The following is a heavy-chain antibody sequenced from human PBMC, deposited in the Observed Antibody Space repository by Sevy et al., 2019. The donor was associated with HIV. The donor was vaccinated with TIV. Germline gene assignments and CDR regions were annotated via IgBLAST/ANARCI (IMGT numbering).Heavy chain of an antibody. J-gene: IGHJ5*02. Sequence: GGSLRLSCAASGFTFNDYNLSWIRQAPGKGLEWVSYISTSTSTTTIYYADSVKGRFTISRDNAKNSIYLQINSLRVDDTAVYYCARAAGWFDAWGQGTLVTVSS. V-gene: IGHV3-11*01. CDR2: ISTSTSTTTI. CDR1: GFTFNDYN. CDR3: ARAAGWFDA.